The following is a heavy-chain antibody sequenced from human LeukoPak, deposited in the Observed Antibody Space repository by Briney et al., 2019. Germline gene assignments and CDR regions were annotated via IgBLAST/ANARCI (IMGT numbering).Heavy chain of an antibody. Sequence: TGESLRLSCAASGFTVSSNYMSWVRQAPGKGLEWVSVIYSGGSTYYADSVKGRFTISRDNSKNTLYLQMNSLRAEDTAVYYCARGDSSGYYYFEYWGQGTLVTVSS. CDR3: ARGDSSGYYYFEY. V-gene: IGHV3-53*01. J-gene: IGHJ4*02. CDR1: GFTVSSNY. CDR2: IYSGGST. D-gene: IGHD6-19*01.